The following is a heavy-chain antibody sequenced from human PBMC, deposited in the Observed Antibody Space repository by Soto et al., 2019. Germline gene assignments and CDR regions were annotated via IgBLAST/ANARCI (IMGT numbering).Heavy chain of an antibody. D-gene: IGHD1-26*01. J-gene: IGHJ4*02. CDR1: GGSISGNY. V-gene: IGHV4-4*07. CDR3: PRALWAVALVYYFDF. Sequence: PSETLSLTCTVSGGSISGNYLTWIRQPVGSGLEWIERISSNGNTNYNPSLRGRVTMSIDTSKNHFSLKLNSVTASDTAAYHGPRALWAVALVYYFDFWGQGTLVTVSS. CDR2: ISSNGNT.